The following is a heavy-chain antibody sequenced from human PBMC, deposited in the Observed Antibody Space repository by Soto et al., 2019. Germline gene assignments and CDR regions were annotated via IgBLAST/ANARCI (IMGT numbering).Heavy chain of an antibody. D-gene: IGHD3-3*01. CDR2: ISYDGSNK. J-gene: IGHJ4*02. CDR1: GFTFTSYA. Sequence: GGSLRLSCAASGFTFTSYAMHWVRQAPGKGLEWVAVISYDGSNKYYTDSVKGRFTISRDNSKKTLYLQMNSLTTEDTAVYYCAKDYRFWSNYSTPGTHFAYWGQGTRVTFSS. CDR3: AKDYRFWSNYSTPGTHFAY. V-gene: IGHV3-30*18.